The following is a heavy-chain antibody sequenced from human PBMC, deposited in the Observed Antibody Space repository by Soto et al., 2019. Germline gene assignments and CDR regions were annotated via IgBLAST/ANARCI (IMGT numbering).Heavy chain of an antibody. J-gene: IGHJ4*02. CDR2: MSGGGGST. V-gene: IGHV3-23*01. Sequence: PGGSLRLSCAASGFAFTNYAMSWVRQAPGKGLEWVSSMSGGGGSTYYADSVKGRFTISRDISKNTLYLQMNSLTAEDTAVYYCAKDRYYDILTGLLDYWGQGTLVTVSS. CDR3: AKDRYYDILTGLLDY. CDR1: GFAFTNYA. D-gene: IGHD3-9*01.